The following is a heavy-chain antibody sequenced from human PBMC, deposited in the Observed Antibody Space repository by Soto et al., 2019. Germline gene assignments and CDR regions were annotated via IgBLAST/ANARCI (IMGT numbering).Heavy chain of an antibody. V-gene: IGHV3-23*01. Sequence: GGSLRLSCAASGFTFSSYAMSWVRQAPGKGLEWVSAISGSGGSTYYADSVKGRFTISRDNSKNTLYLQMNSLRAEDTAVYYCAKDLDHSSGWYYYYYGMDVWGQGTTVTVSS. CDR2: ISGSGGST. CDR3: AKDLDHSSGWYYYYYGMDV. J-gene: IGHJ6*02. D-gene: IGHD6-25*01. CDR1: GFTFSSYA.